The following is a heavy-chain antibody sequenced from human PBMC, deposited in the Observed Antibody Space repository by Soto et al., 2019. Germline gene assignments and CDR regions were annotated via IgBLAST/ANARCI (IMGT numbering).Heavy chain of an antibody. J-gene: IGHJ4*02. D-gene: IGHD6-13*01. CDR1: GGAMRNYF. V-gene: IGHV4-59*01. CDR2: IHYSGTT. CDR3: AAGEASSRNLAPYYLDF. Sequence: SETLSLTCTVSGGAMRNYFWTWIRQPPGKGLEGIGDIHYSGTTSFFPSYNPSLRSRVTISEDTSKNQFSLKLLSVTTADTAVYFCAAGEASSRNLAPYYLDFWGQGTLVPVSS.